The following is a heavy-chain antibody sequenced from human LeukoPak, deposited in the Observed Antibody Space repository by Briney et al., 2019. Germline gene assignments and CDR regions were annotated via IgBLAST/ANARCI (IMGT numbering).Heavy chain of an antibody. D-gene: IGHD2-2*01. CDR1: GFTFTGYY. V-gene: IGHV1-2*02. J-gene: IGHJ4*02. Sequence: ASVKVSCKASGFTFTGYYMHWVRQAPGQGLEWMGWINPNSGGTNYAQKFQGRVTMTRDTFISTAYMELSRLRSDDTAVYYCARLGGYCSSTSCQDAEKNWGQGTLVTVSS. CDR2: INPNSGGT. CDR3: ARLGGYCSSTSCQDAEKN.